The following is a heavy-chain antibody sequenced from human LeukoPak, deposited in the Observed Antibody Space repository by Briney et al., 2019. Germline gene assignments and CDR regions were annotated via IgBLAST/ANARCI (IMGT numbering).Heavy chain of an antibody. Sequence: GESLKISCKGSGYSFTSYWIGWVRQMPGRGLEWMGIIYAGDSDTRYMPSFQGQVTISADKSINTAYLQWSSLKASDTAVYFCARQWSSGWSFFDYWGQGTLVTVSS. J-gene: IGHJ4*02. V-gene: IGHV5-51*01. CDR1: GYSFTSYW. CDR3: ARQWSSGWSFFDY. CDR2: IYAGDSDT. D-gene: IGHD6-19*01.